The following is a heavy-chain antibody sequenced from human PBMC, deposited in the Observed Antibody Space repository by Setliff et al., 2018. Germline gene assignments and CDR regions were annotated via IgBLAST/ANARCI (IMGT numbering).Heavy chain of an antibody. CDR1: GFTFSDYY. V-gene: IGHV3-11*04. CDR2: ISFNSGSTI. J-gene: IGHJ4*02. Sequence: GGSLSLSCAASGFTFSDYYMSWIRQAPGKGLEWVSYISFNSGSTIYYADSVKGRFTISRDNAKNSLYLQMNSLRAEDTAVYYCAKDIVAPGLFLDYWGQGTLVTVSS. CDR3: AKDIVAPGLFLDY. D-gene: IGHD3-16*02.